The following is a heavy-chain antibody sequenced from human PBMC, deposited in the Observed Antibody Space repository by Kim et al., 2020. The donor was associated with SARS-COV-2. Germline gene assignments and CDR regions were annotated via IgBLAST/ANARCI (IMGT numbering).Heavy chain of an antibody. V-gene: IGHV4-39*07. CDR1: GGSISSSSYY. J-gene: IGHJ5*02. CDR2: IYYSGST. CDR3: AGDEGDSSTFDP. Sequence: SETLSLTCTVSGGSISSSSYYWGWIRQPPGKGLEWIGSIYYSGSTYYNPSLKSRVTISVDTSKNQFSLKLSSVTAADTAVYYCAGDEGDSSTFDPWGQGTLVTVSS. D-gene: IGHD6-13*01.